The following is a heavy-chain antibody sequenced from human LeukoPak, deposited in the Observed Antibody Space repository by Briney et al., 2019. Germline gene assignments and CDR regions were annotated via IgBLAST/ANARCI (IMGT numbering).Heavy chain of an antibody. CDR3: ARIGGYCSSGTCYSGVFFDY. D-gene: IGHD2-15*01. J-gene: IGHJ4*02. Sequence: SETLSLTCTVSGGSISSYYWSWIRQPPGKGLEWIGYIYYSGSTNYNPSLKSRVTISVDTSKNQFSLKLSSVTAADTAVYYCARIGGYCSSGTCYSGVFFDYWGQGALVTVSS. V-gene: IGHV4-59*08. CDR1: GGSISSYY. CDR2: IYYSGST.